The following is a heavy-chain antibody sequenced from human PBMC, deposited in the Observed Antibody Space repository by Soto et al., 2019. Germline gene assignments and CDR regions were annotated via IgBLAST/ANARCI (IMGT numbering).Heavy chain of an antibody. CDR3: AKDREYYYDSSGYYHYYYYYGMDV. CDR2: ISYDGSNK. V-gene: IGHV3-30*18. Sequence: QVQLVESGGGVVQPGRSLRLSCAASGFTFSSYGMHWVRQASGKGLEWVAVISYDGSNKYYADSVKGRFTISRDNSKNTLYLQMNSLRAEDTAVYYCAKDREYYYDSSGYYHYYYYYGMDVWGQGTTVTVSS. CDR1: GFTFSSYG. D-gene: IGHD3-22*01. J-gene: IGHJ6*02.